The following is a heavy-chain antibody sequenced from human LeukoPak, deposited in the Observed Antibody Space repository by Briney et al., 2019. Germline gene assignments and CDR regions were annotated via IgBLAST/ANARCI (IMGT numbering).Heavy chain of an antibody. V-gene: IGHV3-7*04. CDR3: ARDEDWSHGY. Sequence: GGSLRLSCAASGFTFSSYAMSWVRQAPGKGLEWVANIKEDGSEKYYVDSVKGRFTISRDNAKNSLYLQMNSLRAEDTAVYYCARDEDWSHGYWGQGTLVTVSS. D-gene: IGHD3/OR15-3a*01. CDR2: IKEDGSEK. CDR1: GFTFSSYA. J-gene: IGHJ4*02.